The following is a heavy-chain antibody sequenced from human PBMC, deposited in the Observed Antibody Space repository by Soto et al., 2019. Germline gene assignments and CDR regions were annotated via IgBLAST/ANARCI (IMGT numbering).Heavy chain of an antibody. D-gene: IGHD2-21*02. CDR3: AHSRCGGDCLQSYSSHYYYGMDV. V-gene: IGHV2-5*02. CDR2: IYWDDDK. Sequence: QITLKESGPTLVKPTQTLTLTCTFSGFSLNTGGLGVGWIRQPPGKALEWLALIYWDDDKRYSPSLKSRLTITKYTSKNQVVLTMTSMDPVDTATYYCAHSRCGGDCLQSYSSHYYYGMDVWGQGTTVTVSS. CDR1: GFSLNTGGLG. J-gene: IGHJ6*02.